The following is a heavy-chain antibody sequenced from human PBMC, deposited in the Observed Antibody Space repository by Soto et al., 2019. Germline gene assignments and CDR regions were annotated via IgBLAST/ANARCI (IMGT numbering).Heavy chain of an antibody. V-gene: IGHV4-31*11. Sequence: QVQLQESDPGLVKSSQTLSLTCGVSGGSISNGGYYWSWIRQHPGKGLEWIGYIHYSGSAYYNPSLKSRVTISADTSENQFSLKLSSVTVADTAAYYCAGWSRRDGDFWFSDLWGRGTPVTVSS. J-gene: IGHJ2*01. CDR3: AGWSRRDGDFWFSDL. CDR1: GGSISNGGYY. D-gene: IGHD4-17*01. CDR2: IHYSGSA.